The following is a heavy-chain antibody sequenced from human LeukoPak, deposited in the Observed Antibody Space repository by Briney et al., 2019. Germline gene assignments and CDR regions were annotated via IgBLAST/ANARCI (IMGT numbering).Heavy chain of an antibody. D-gene: IGHD2-15*01. V-gene: IGHV3-21*01. CDR3: ARDPTPRYCSGGSCYTHYGMDV. Sequence: GGSLRLSCAASGFTFSSYTMNWVRQAPGKGLKWVSSISSSSSYIYYADSVKGRLTISRDNAKNSLYLQMNSLRAEDTAVYYCARDPTPRYCSGGSCYTHYGMDVWGQGTTVTVSS. CDR2: ISSSSSYI. CDR1: GFTFSSYT. J-gene: IGHJ6*02.